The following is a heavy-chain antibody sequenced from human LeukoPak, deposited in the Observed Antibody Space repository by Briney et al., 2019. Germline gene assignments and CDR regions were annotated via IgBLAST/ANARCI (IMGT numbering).Heavy chain of an antibody. Sequence: GGSLTLSCAASGFTFSNYSMQWLRQAPGGGVVWVSRIGGEGTGTTYADSVTGRFTISRDSAKNTLYLQMNSLRAEDTAMYYCVRDHNFLTDAWGQGALVTVSS. J-gene: IGHJ5*02. CDR2: IGGEGTGT. V-gene: IGHV3-74*01. CDR3: VRDHNFLTDA. D-gene: IGHD2/OR15-2a*01. CDR1: GFTFSNYS.